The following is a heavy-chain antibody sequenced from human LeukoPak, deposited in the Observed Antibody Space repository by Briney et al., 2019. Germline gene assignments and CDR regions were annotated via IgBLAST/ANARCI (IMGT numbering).Heavy chain of an antibody. J-gene: IGHJ4*02. V-gene: IGHV4-59*08. D-gene: IGHD6-19*01. CDR3: ARHVDSGWSPLAGEFDY. CDR2: IYYSGST. Sequence: SETLSLTCAVSGGSISSYYWSWIRQPPGKGLEWIGYIYYSGSTNYNPSLKSRVTISVDTSKNQFSLKLSSVTAADTAVYYCARHVDSGWSPLAGEFDYWGQGTLVTVSS. CDR1: GGSISSYY.